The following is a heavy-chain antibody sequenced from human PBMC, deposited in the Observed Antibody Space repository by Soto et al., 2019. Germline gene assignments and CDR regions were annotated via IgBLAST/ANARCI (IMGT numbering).Heavy chain of an antibody. CDR3: ARGVTAMVP. CDR1: GGSISDSNDH. J-gene: IGHJ5*02. CDR2: IYYSGST. D-gene: IGHD5-18*01. V-gene: IGHV4-61*05. Sequence: SSETLSLTCTISGGSISDSNDHWGWIRQPPGKGLEWIGYIYYSGSTNYNPSLKSRVTISVDTSKNQFSLKLSSVTAADTAVYYCARGVTAMVPWGQGTLVTVSS.